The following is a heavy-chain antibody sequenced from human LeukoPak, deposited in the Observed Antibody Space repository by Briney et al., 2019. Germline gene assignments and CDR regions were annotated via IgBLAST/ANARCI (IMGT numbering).Heavy chain of an antibody. CDR3: AREVTMIVVVINDAFDI. D-gene: IGHD3-22*01. CDR1: GFSFSSYN. CDR2: ITSSSTYT. Sequence: GGSLRLSCAASGFSFSSYNMNWVRLTPGKGLEWVSSITSSSTYTFYADSVKGRFTISRDNAKNSLYLQMNSLRAEDTAVYYCAREVTMIVVVINDAFDIWGQGTMVTVSS. V-gene: IGHV3-21*01. J-gene: IGHJ3*02.